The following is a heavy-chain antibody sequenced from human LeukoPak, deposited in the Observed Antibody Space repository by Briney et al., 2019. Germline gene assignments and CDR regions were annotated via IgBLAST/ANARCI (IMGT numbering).Heavy chain of an antibody. CDR3: ARAYSPPWITASYAFDI. D-gene: IGHD6-6*01. V-gene: IGHV3-21*01. Sequence: GVSLRLSCVASGFTFTSYSMNWVRQAPGKGLEWVSSISSSSSYISYADSVKGRFTISRDNAKNSLYLQMNSLRAEDTAVYYCARAYSPPWITASYAFDIWGQGTMVTVSS. CDR2: ISSSSSYI. CDR1: GFTFTSYS. J-gene: IGHJ3*02.